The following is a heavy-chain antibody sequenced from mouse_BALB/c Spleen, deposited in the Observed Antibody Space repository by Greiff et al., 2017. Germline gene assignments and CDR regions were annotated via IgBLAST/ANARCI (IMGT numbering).Heavy chain of an antibody. CDR1: GFDFSRYW. J-gene: IGHJ1*01. D-gene: IGHD2-3*01. CDR2: INPDSSTI. V-gene: IGHV4-1*02. CDR3: ARKRWLLPWYFDV. Sequence: EVKLLESGGGLVQPGGSLKLSCAASGFDFSRYWMSWVRQAPGKGLEWIGEINPDSSTINYTPSLKDKFIISRDNAKNTLYLQMSKVRSEDTALYYCARKRWLLPWYFDVWGAGTTVTVSS.